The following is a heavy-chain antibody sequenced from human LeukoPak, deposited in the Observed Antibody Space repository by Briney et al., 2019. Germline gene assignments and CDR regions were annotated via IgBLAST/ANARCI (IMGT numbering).Heavy chain of an antibody. V-gene: IGHV3-21*01. CDR2: ISSSSSYI. J-gene: IGHJ6*03. CDR3: AREPRIAVAGTSVEDYYYYYMDV. Sequence: PGGSLRLSCAASGFTFSSYSMNWVRQAPGKGLEWVSSISSSSSYIYYADSVKGRFTISRDNAKNSLYLQMNSLRAEDTAVYYCAREPRIAVAGTSVEDYYYYYMDVWGKGTTVTVSS. CDR1: GFTFSSYS. D-gene: IGHD6-19*01.